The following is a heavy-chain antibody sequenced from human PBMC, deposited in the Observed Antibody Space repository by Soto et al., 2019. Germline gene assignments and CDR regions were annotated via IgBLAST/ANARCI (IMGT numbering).Heavy chain of an antibody. CDR3: ARGITITMVRGVYYYYYGMDV. J-gene: IGHJ6*02. D-gene: IGHD3-10*01. CDR1: GGSISSGGYY. Sequence: LSLTCTVSGGSISSGGYYWSWIRQHPGKGLEWIGYIYYSGSTYYNPSLKSRVTISVDTSKNQFSLKLSSVTAADTAVYYCARGITITMVRGVYYYYYGMDVWGQGTTVTVSS. CDR2: IYYSGST. V-gene: IGHV4-31*03.